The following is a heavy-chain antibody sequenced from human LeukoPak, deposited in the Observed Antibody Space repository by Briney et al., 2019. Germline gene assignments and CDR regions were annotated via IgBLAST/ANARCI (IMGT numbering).Heavy chain of an antibody. Sequence: PSETLSLTCAVSGGSTTSDYWSWIRQPPGKRLEWLGFISHSWSSNYNPSLKNRVTMSVDTSKTQFSLRLSSVPAADTAIYYCARVRGAVDALGWFDPWGQGSLVTVSS. D-gene: IGHD1-26*01. V-gene: IGHV4-59*01. CDR2: ISHSWSS. CDR3: ARVRGAVDALGWFDP. J-gene: IGHJ5*02. CDR1: GGSTTSDY.